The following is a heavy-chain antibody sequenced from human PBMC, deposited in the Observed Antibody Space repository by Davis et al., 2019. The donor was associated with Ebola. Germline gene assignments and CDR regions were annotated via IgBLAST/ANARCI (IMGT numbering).Heavy chain of an antibody. Sequence: ASVKVSCKASGYTFTSYGFSWVRQVPGQGLEGMGWISAHNGNTKYVQSLQGRVTMTTDTSTSTASMELRSLRSDDTAVYYCARDQAYDSTGYCDYWGQGTLVTVSS. CDR1: GYTFTSYG. CDR3: ARDQAYDSTGYCDY. V-gene: IGHV1-18*04. J-gene: IGHJ4*02. D-gene: IGHD3-22*01. CDR2: ISAHNGNT.